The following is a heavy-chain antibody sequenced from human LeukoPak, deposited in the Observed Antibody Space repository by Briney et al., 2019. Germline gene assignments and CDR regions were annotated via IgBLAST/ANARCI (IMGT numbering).Heavy chain of an antibody. J-gene: IGHJ4*02. D-gene: IGHD1-26*01. CDR3: VGAPPPHNFDD. CDR2: ISSSGGAT. Sequence: GGSLRLSCAASGFIFSNDAIRWVRQAPGKGLEWVSGISSSGGATFYAESAKGRFTISRDNSKNTAYLQMNSLRADDTAIYYCVGAPPPHNFDDWGQGTLVTVSS. CDR1: GFIFSNDA. V-gene: IGHV3-23*01.